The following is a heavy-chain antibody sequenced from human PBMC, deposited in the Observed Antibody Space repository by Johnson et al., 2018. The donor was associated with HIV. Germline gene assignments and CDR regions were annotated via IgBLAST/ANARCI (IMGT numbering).Heavy chain of an antibody. D-gene: IGHD1-1*01. CDR3: AREGNWNPTYGFDV. J-gene: IGHJ3*01. CDR1: GFTFSSYA. CDR2: ISYDGSDK. Sequence: QVKLVESGGGVVQPGRSLRLSCAASGFTFSSYAMHWVRQAPGKGPEWLAVISYDGSDKYYADSVKGRFTISRDNSKNTLYLHMNSLRPEDTAVYFCAREGNWNPTYGFDVWGQGTIATVSS. V-gene: IGHV3-30*04.